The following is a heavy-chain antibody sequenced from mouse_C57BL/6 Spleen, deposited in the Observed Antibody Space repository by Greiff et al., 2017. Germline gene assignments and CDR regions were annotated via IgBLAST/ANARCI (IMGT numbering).Heavy chain of an antibody. CDR3: ARPLSNYPDFDY. D-gene: IGHD2-5*01. CDR2: IYPGSGST. Sequence: QVQLKQPGAELVKPGASVKMSCKASGYTFTSYWITWVKQRPGQGLEWIGDIYPGSGSTNYNEKFKSKATLTVDTSSSTAYMQLSSLTSEDSAVYYCARPLSNYPDFDYWGQGTTLTVSS. J-gene: IGHJ2*01. CDR1: GYTFTSYW. V-gene: IGHV1-55*01.